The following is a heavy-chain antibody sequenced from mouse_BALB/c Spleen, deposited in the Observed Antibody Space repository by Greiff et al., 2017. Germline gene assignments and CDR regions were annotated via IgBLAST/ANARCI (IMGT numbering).Heavy chain of an antibody. V-gene: IGHV6-6*01. J-gene: IGHJ3*01. D-gene: IGHD2-4*01. CDR3: TRGDYDSACCAY. CDR1: GFTFSDAW. CDR2: IRSKANTHAT. Sequence: EVLLVESGGGLVQPGGSLKLSCAASGFTFSDAWMDWVRQSPEKGLEWVAEIRSKANTHATYYAESVKVRFTISRDDSKISIYLQMNSLRAEDTGIYYCTRGDYDSACCAYWGQGTLVTVSA.